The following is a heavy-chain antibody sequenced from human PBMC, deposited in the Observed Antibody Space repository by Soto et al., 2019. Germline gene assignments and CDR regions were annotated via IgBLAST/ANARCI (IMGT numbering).Heavy chain of an antibody. J-gene: IGHJ3*02. V-gene: IGHV3-21*01. CDR2: ISSSSSYI. Sequence: GGSLRLSCAASGFTFSSYSMNWVRQAPGKGLEWVSSISSSSSYIYYADSVKGRFTISRDNAKNSLYLQMNSLRAEDTAVYYCARGLPLPLDAFDIWGQGTMVTVSS. CDR1: GFTFSSYS. CDR3: ARGLPLPLDAFDI.